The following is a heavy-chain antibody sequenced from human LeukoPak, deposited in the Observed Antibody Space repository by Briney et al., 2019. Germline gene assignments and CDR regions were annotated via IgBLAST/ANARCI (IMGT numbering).Heavy chain of an antibody. CDR3: ARLRPSGWGYYDMDV. Sequence: SETLSLTCTVSGGSISSGDYYWSWIRQPPGKGLGWIGYIYYSGSTYYNPSLKSRLTISVDTSKNQFSLKLSSVTSADTAVYYCARLRPSGWGYYDMDVWGQGTTVTVSS. J-gene: IGHJ6*02. D-gene: IGHD3-22*01. CDR1: GGSISSGDYY. V-gene: IGHV4-30-4*01. CDR2: IYYSGST.